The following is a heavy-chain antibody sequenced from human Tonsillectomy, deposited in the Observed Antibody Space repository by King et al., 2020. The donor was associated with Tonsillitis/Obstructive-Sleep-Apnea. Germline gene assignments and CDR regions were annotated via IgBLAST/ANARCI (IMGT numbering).Heavy chain of an antibody. J-gene: IGHJ6*03. CDR2: ISWNSGSI. D-gene: IGHD4-17*01. V-gene: IGHV3-9*01. Sequence: VQLVESGGGLVQPGRSLRLSCAASGFTFDDYAMYWVRQAPGKGLEWVSGISWNSGSIDYADSVKGRFTISRDNAKNSLYLQMNSLRHEDTALYYCAKENAYGEESYYYMDVWGKGTTVTVSS. CDR1: GFTFDDYA. CDR3: AKENAYGEESYYYMDV.